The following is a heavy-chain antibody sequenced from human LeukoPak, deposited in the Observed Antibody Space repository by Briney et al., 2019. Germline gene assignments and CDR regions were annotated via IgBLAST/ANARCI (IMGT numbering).Heavy chain of an antibody. CDR3: ARAVTGTSLVDF. V-gene: IGHV4-59*08. D-gene: IGHD6-19*01. Sequence: PSETLSLTCTISGGSIGGDHLSWIRQAPGEGLEWIAYISYTGSTSYNPSLRSRVTMSLNTPENQFSLRLTSVTAADTAVYYCARAVTGTSLVDFWGQGTLVAVSS. CDR2: ISYTGST. J-gene: IGHJ4*02. CDR1: GGSIGGDH.